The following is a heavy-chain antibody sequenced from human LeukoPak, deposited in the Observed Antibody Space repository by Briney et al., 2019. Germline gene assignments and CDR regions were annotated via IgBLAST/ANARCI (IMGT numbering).Heavy chain of an antibody. CDR2: IYWDDDK. D-gene: IGHD2-2*01. CDR1: GFSLSTSGVG. CDR3: AHSPIYCSSTSCYGYYFDY. V-gene: IGHV2-5*02. J-gene: IGHJ4*02. Sequence: ESGPTLVNPTQTLTLTCTFSGFSLSTSGVGVGWIRQPPGKALEWLALIYWDDDKRYSPSLKSRLTNTKDTSKNQVVLTMTNMDPVDTATYYCAHSPIYCSSTSCYGYYFDYWGPGTLVTVSS.